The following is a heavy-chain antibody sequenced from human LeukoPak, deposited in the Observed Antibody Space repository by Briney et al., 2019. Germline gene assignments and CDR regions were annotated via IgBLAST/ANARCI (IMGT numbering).Heavy chain of an antibody. Sequence: GGSLRLSCAASGFTFSSYWMSWVRQAPGKGLEWVANIKQDGSEKYYVDSLKGRFTISRDNAKNSLYLQMNSLRAEDTAVYYCARAAVDHDYYDFWSGYFNYYYYYYMDVWGKGTTVTVSS. CDR3: ARAAVDHDYYDFWSGYFNYYYYYYMDV. J-gene: IGHJ6*03. V-gene: IGHV3-7*01. CDR1: GFTFSSYW. D-gene: IGHD3-3*01. CDR2: IKQDGSEK.